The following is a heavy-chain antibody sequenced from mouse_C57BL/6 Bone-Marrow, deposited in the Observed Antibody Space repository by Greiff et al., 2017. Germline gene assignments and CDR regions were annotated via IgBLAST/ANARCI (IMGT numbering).Heavy chain of an antibody. D-gene: IGHD1-1*01. V-gene: IGHV5-6*01. CDR2: ISSGGSYT. CDR1: GFTFSSYG. CDR3: ASIPVITTVDYFDY. J-gene: IGHJ2*01. Sequence: EVKVVESGGDLVKPGGSLKLSCAASGFTFSSYGMSWVRQTPDKRLEWVATISSGGSYTYYPDSVKGRFTISRDNAKNTLYLQMISLKSEDTAMYYCASIPVITTVDYFDYWGQGTTLTVSS.